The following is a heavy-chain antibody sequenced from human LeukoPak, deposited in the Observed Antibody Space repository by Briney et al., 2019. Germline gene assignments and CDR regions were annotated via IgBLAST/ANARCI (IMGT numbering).Heavy chain of an antibody. CDR3: AKERVDWRYFDY. CDR2: MSFDGSHT. J-gene: IGHJ4*02. D-gene: IGHD3-9*01. CDR1: GFTFSSYG. Sequence: GGSLRPSCAASGFTFSSYGMHWVRQAPGKGLEGVAVMSFDGSHTYYADSVKGRFTISRDNSKNTLYLQRNRLRAEDTAVYYCAKERVDWRYFDYWGQGTLVTVSS. V-gene: IGHV3-30*18.